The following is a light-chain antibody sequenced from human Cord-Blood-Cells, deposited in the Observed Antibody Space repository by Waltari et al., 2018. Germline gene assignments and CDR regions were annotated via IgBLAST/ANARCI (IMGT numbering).Light chain of an antibody. J-gene: IGKJ2*03. Sequence: DIVITHAPDSLPVSLGGRATINRKSSQSVLYSSNDKNYLAWYQQKPGQPPKMLIYWSSTRESGVPDRFSGSGSGTDFTLTISSLQAEDVAVYYCQQYESTPYSFGQGTKLEIK. CDR1: QSVLYSSNDKNY. V-gene: IGKV4-1*01. CDR2: WSS. CDR3: QQYESTPYS.